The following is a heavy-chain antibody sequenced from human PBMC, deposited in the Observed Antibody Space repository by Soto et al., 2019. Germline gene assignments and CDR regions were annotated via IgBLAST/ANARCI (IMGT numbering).Heavy chain of an antibody. Sequence: EVQLLESGGGLVQPGGSLRLSCAASGFTFSSYAMSWVRQAPGKGLEWVSAISGSGGSTYYADSVKGRFTISRDNSKNTLYLQRNSLRAEDKAVYYCARGFVTMMVVALNDAFDIWGQGTMVTVSS. CDR2: ISGSGGST. CDR1: GFTFSSYA. D-gene: IGHD3-22*01. V-gene: IGHV3-23*01. J-gene: IGHJ3*02. CDR3: ARGFVTMMVVALNDAFDI.